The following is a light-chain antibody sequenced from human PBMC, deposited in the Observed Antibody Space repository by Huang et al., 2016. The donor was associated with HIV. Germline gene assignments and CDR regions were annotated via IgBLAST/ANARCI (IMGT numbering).Light chain of an antibody. CDR2: AAS. CDR3: QQTYNTPDT. Sequence: DIQMTQSPSSLSASVGDRVTITCRASQSITTFLNWYQQKPGKAPNLLIHAASSWQSGVPSRFSGSGSGTDFTLTISSLQSEDFATYYCQQTYNTPDTFGRGTKLEIK. V-gene: IGKV1-39*01. J-gene: IGKJ2*01. CDR1: QSITTF.